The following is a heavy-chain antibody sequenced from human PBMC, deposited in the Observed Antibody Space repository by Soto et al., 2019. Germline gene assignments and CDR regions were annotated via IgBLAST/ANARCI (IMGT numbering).Heavy chain of an antibody. D-gene: IGHD6-13*01. J-gene: IGHJ4*02. V-gene: IGHV4-39*07. CDR2: IYYSGST. CDR3: ARGRYSTNWYPKKFDY. Sequence: PSETLSLTCTVSGGSISSSSYYWGWIRQPPGKGLEWIGSIYYSGSTYYNPSLKSRVTISIDTSKNQFSLNLSSVTAADTAVYYCARGRYSTNWYPKKFDYWGQGTLVTVSS. CDR1: GGSISSSSYY.